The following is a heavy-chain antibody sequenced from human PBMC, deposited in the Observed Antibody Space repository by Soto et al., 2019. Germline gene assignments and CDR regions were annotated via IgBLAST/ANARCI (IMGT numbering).Heavy chain of an antibody. D-gene: IGHD3-16*02. CDR2: IYYSGST. Sequence: SETLSLTCTVSGGSISSYYWSWIRQPPGKGLEWIGYIYYSGSTNYNPSLKSRVTISVDTSKNQFSLKLSSVTAADTAVYYCARHEQNDYVWGSYRPLFDYWGQGTLVTVSS. CDR3: ARHEQNDYVWGSYRPLFDY. V-gene: IGHV4-59*08. J-gene: IGHJ4*02. CDR1: GGSISSYY.